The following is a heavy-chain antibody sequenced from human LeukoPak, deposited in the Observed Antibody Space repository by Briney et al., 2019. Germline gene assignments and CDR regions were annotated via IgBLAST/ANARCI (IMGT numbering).Heavy chain of an antibody. J-gene: IGHJ5*02. CDR1: GGSFSGYY. D-gene: IGHD2-2*02. V-gene: IGHV4-34*01. CDR2: INHGGRT. CDR3: ARGLELGYCSGASCYIWFDP. Sequence: SESLSLTCVVSGGSFSGYYWSWIRQPPGKGLEWIGEINHGGRTNYSPSLKSRVTISVDTSKNQFSLNLSSVTAADTAVYYCARGLELGYCSGASCYIWFDPWGQGTLVTVSS.